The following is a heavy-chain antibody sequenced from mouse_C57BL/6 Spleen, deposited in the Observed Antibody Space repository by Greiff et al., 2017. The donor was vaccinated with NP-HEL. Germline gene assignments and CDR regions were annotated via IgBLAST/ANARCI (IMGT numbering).Heavy chain of an antibody. D-gene: IGHD2-3*01. Sequence: VQLQQSGAELVRPGSSVKLSCKASGYTFTSYWMHWVKQRPIQGLEWIGNIDPSDSETHYNQKFKDKATLTVDKSSSTAYMQLSSLTSEDSAVYYCARYDGYLLDYWGQGTTLTVSS. CDR1: GYTFTSYW. CDR2: IDPSDSET. CDR3: ARYDGYLLDY. V-gene: IGHV1-52*01. J-gene: IGHJ2*01.